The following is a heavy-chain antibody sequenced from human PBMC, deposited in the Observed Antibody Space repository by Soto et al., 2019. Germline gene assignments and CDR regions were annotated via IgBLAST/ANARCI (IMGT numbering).Heavy chain of an antibody. CDR3: ARQFGYDISGSYYAY. D-gene: IGHD3-22*01. V-gene: IGHV1-69*13. Sequence: ASVKVSCKASGGTFSRNTISWVRQAPGQGLEWMGGIIPIFGTANYAQKFQGRVTIAADESTGTAYMELSSLRYEDTAVYYCARQFGYDISGSYYAYWGQGTPVTVSS. J-gene: IGHJ4*02. CDR1: GGTFSRNT. CDR2: IIPIFGTA.